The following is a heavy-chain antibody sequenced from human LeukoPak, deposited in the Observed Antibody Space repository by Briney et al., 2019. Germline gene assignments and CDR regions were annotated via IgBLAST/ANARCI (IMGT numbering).Heavy chain of an antibody. D-gene: IGHD6-19*01. CDR1: GYTITSYG. V-gene: IGHV1-18*01. J-gene: IGHJ4*02. Sequence: ASVKVSCKASGYTITSYGISWVRQAPGQGLEWMGWISAYNGNTNYAQKLQGRVTMTTDTSTSTAYMELRSLRSDDTAVYYCARDRPRIAVAGPMSFDYWGQGTLVTVSS. CDR2: ISAYNGNT. CDR3: ARDRPRIAVAGPMSFDY.